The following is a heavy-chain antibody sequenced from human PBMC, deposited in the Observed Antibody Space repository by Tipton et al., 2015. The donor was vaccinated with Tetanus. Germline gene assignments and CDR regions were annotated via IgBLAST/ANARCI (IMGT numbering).Heavy chain of an antibody. J-gene: IGHJ4*02. V-gene: IGHV1-18*01. CDR2: INTDNGNT. D-gene: IGHD2-21*02. CDR1: GYTFLSYG. CDR3: AREDYVTAVDY. Sequence: QSGPEVKKPGSSVKVSCKASGYTFLSYGITWVRQAPGQGLEWMGWINTDNGNTNYAQKFQGRVTVTTDTSTTTAYMELRSLRSGDTALYYCAREDYVTAVDYWGQGTLVTVSS.